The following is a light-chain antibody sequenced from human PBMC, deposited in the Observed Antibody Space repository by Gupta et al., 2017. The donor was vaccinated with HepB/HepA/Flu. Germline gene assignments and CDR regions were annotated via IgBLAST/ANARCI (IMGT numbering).Light chain of an antibody. CDR2: CKN. Sequence: SPELTQGPAVPVALGQTVRITWQGDSLRSYYASWYQQKPGQAPVLVIFCKNNRPSGIPDRLSFSSSGFTASSTITRTPAQDEADADYYSPASNGNHTRFVFGGGTKITVL. J-gene: IGLJ2*01. V-gene: IGLV3-19*01. CDR1: SLRSYY. CDR3: YSPASNGNHTRFV.